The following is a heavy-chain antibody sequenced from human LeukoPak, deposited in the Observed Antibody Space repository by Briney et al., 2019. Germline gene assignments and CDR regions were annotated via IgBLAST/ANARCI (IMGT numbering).Heavy chain of an antibody. CDR1: GGPISSYY. V-gene: IGHV4-59*01. D-gene: IGHD2-2*02. Sequence: SETLPLTCTVSGGPISSYYWSWIRQPPGKGLEWIGYIYYSGSTNYNPSLKSRVTISVDTSKNQFSLKLSSVTAADTAVYYCARDRQCSSTSCYRDAFDIWGQGTMVTVSS. CDR2: IYYSGST. J-gene: IGHJ3*02. CDR3: ARDRQCSSTSCYRDAFDI.